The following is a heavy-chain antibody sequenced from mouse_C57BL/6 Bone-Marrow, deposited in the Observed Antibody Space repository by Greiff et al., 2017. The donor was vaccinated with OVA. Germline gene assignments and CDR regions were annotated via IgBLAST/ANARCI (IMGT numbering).Heavy chain of an antibody. Sequence: VKLVESGAELARPGASVKLSCKASGYTFTSYGISWVKQRTGQGLEWIGEIYPRSGNTYYNEKFKGKATLTADKSSSTAYMELRSLTSEDSAVYFCAREDLGHYYAMDYWGQGTSVTVSS. CDR2: IYPRSGNT. V-gene: IGHV1-81*01. J-gene: IGHJ4*01. CDR1: GYTFTSYG. CDR3: AREDLGHYYAMDY.